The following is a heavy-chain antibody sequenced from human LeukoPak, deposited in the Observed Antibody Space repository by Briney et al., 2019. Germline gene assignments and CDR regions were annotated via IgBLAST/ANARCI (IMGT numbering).Heavy chain of an antibody. D-gene: IGHD3-16*01. Sequence: GGSLRLSCAASGFTFSSYWMHWVRQAPGKGLLWVSRINSDGSSTSYADSVKGRFTISRDNAKNTLYLQMNSLRAEDTAVYYCASWSQGGAFDIWGQGTMVTVSS. J-gene: IGHJ3*02. CDR2: INSDGSST. CDR3: ASWSQGGAFDI. CDR1: GFTFSSYW. V-gene: IGHV3-74*01.